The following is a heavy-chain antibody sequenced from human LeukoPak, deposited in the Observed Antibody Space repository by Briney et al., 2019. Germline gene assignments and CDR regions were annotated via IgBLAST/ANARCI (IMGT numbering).Heavy chain of an antibody. CDR2: ISDSGVTA. Sequence: PGGSLRLSCVASGFTFTNYAMSWVRQAPGQGLDWVSAISDSGVTAYYADSVKGRFTISRDNSKSTLYLQMNSLRAEDTAVYFCANLNAPYWGNFHYWGQGTLVTVSS. J-gene: IGHJ4*02. CDR3: ANLNAPYWGNFHY. D-gene: IGHD3-16*01. V-gene: IGHV3-23*01. CDR1: GFTFTNYA.